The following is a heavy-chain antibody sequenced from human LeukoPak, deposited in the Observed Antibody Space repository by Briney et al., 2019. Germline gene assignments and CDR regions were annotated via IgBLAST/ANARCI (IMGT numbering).Heavy chain of an antibody. Sequence: ASVKVSCKVSGYTLTELSMHWVRQAPGKGLEWMGGFDPEDGETIYAQKFQGRVTMTEDTSTDTAYMELSSLRSEDTALHYCATAPLLTKYYYYMDVWGKGTTVTVSS. D-gene: IGHD2-15*01. J-gene: IGHJ6*03. CDR1: GYTLTELS. CDR2: FDPEDGET. CDR3: ATAPLLTKYYYYMDV. V-gene: IGHV1-24*01.